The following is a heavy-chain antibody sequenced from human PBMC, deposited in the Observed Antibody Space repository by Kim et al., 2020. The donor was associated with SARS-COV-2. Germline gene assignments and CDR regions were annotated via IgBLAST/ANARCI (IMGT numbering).Heavy chain of an antibody. Sequence: GGSLRLSCAASGFSFSTYRMNWVRQAPGKGLEWVSYISSSSSTIYQADSVKGRFTVSRDNAKNSLYLQMNSLRDEDTAVYYCARDRYFDRSVITGWAFDLWGQGTKVIVSS. V-gene: IGHV3-48*02. CDR2: ISSSSSTI. D-gene: IGHD3-22*01. CDR1: GFSFSTYR. J-gene: IGHJ3*01. CDR3: ARDRYFDRSVITGWAFDL.